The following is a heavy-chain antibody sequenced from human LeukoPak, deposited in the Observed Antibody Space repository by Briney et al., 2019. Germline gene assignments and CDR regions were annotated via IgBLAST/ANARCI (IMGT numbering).Heavy chain of an antibody. CDR2: ISESGGGT. J-gene: IGHJ3*02. V-gene: IGHV3-23*01. D-gene: IGHD3-22*01. CDR3: ARAMGGYDAFDI. CDR1: GITLSNYG. Sequence: GGSLRLSCVVSGITLSNYGMSWVRQAPGKGLEWVSGISESGGGTNYADSVKGRFSISRDNSKNTLYLQMNSLRAEDTAVYYCARAMGGYDAFDIWGQGTMVTVSS.